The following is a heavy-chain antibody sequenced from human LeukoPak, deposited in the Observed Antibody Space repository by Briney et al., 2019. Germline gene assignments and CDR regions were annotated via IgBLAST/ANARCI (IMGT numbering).Heavy chain of an antibody. V-gene: IGHV3-30*03. J-gene: IGHJ4*02. Sequence: GGSLRLSCEASGFTFKNYGIHWVRQAPGKGLEWVAVISHDGSNKYYADSVRGRLSVSRDNSRNTLYLQMNSLRAEDTAVYYCARALVAPYYFDYWGQGALVTVSS. CDR1: GFTFKNYG. CDR3: ARALVAPYYFDY. CDR2: ISHDGSNK. D-gene: IGHD2-15*01.